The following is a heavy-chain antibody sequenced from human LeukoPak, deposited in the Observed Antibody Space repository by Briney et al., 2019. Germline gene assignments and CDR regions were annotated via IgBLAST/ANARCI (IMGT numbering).Heavy chain of an antibody. J-gene: IGHJ4*02. CDR3: STRDY. CDR1: GGSISSYY. Sequence: SETLSLTCTVSGGSISSYYWSWIRQPPGKGLEWIGYIYYSGSTNYNPSLKSRVTISVDTSKNQFSLKLSSVTAADTAVYYCSTRDYWGQGTLVTVSS. CDR2: IYYSGST. V-gene: IGHV4-59*08. D-gene: IGHD2-2*01.